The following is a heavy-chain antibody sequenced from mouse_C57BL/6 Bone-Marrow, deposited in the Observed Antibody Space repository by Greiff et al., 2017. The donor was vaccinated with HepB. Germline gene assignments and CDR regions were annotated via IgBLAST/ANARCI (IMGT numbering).Heavy chain of an antibody. CDR1: GFTFSDYY. J-gene: IGHJ4*01. D-gene: IGHD1-1*01. V-gene: IGHV5-12*01. CDR2: ISNGGGST. Sequence: EVKLMESGGGLVQPGGSLKLSCAASGFTFSDYYMYWVRQTPEKRLEWVAYISNGGGSTYYPDTVKGRFTISRDNAKNTLYLQMSRLKSEDTAMYYWASPYYYGSSYGYAMDYWGQGTSVTVSS. CDR3: ASPYYYGSSYGYAMDY.